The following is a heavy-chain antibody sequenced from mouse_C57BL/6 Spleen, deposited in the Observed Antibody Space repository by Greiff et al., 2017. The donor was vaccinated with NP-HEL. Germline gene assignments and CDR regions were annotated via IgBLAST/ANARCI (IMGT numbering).Heavy chain of an antibody. CDR1: GYTFTGYW. V-gene: IGHV1-9*01. J-gene: IGHJ3*01. D-gene: IGHD1-1*01. Sequence: QVQLQQSGAELMKPGASVKLSCQATGYTFTGYWIEWVKQRPGHGLEWIGEILPGSGSTNYHEKFKGKATFTADTSSNTAYMQRSRLTTEDSAIYYCAKYDYGSNGGFADWGQGTLVTVSA. CDR2: ILPGSGST. CDR3: AKYDYGSNGGFAD.